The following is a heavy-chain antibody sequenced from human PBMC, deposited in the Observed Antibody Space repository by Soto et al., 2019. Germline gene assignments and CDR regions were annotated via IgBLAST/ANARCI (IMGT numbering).Heavy chain of an antibody. CDR3: ARDVGGSGWYYYYYGMDV. J-gene: IGHJ6*02. CDR1: GYTFTSYG. CDR2: ISAYNGNT. V-gene: IGHV1-18*01. D-gene: IGHD6-19*01. Sequence: ASVKVSCKASGYTFTSYGISWVRQAPGQGLEWMGWISAYNGNTNYAQKLQGRVTMTTDTSTSTAYMGLRSLRSDDTAVYYCARDVGGSGWYYYYYGMDVWGQGTTVTVSS.